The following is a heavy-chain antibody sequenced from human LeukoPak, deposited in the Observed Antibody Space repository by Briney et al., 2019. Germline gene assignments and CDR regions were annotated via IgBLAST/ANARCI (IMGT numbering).Heavy chain of an antibody. CDR3: AGGRGWSSDC. J-gene: IGHJ4*02. D-gene: IGHD6-19*01. Sequence: GGSLRLSCATSGFTFSSYWMNWVRQAPGKGLEWVANIEQDGSEKNYVDSVKGRFTISRDNAKNSLYLQMSSLRAEDTAVYYCAGGRGWSSDCWGLGTLVTVSS. CDR2: IEQDGSEK. CDR1: GFTFSSYW. V-gene: IGHV3-7*03.